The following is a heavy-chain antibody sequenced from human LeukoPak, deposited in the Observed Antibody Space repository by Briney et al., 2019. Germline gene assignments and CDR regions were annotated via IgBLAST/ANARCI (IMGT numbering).Heavy chain of an antibody. CDR3: ARGHQDGAVAGPSFDY. CDR1: GFTFDDYA. Sequence: GGSLRLSCAASGFTFDDYAMHWVRQAPGKGLEWVSGISWNSGSIGYADSVKGRFTISRDNAKNSLYLQMNSLRAEDTAVYYCARGHQDGAVAGPSFDYWGQGTLVTVSS. D-gene: IGHD6-19*01. V-gene: IGHV3-9*01. CDR2: ISWNSGSI. J-gene: IGHJ4*02.